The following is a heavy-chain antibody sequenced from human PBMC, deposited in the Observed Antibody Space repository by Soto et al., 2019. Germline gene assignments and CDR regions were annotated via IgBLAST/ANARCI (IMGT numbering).Heavy chain of an antibody. Sequence: PSETLSLTCAVYGGSFSGYYWSWIRQPPGKGLEWIGEINHSGSTNYNPSLKSRVTISVDTSKNQFSLKLSSVTAADTAVYSCARISSSGWYDVNQVLYYFDYWGQGTLVTVSS. V-gene: IGHV4-34*01. J-gene: IGHJ4*02. CDR2: INHSGST. CDR3: ARISSSGWYDVNQVLYYFDY. CDR1: GGSFSGYY. D-gene: IGHD6-19*01.